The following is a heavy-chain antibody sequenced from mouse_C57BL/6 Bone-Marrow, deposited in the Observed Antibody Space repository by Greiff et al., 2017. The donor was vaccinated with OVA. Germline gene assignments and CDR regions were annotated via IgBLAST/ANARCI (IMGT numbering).Heavy chain of an antibody. Sequence: QVQLQQPGAELVRPGSSVKLSCKASGYTFTSYWMHWVKQRPIQGLEWIGNIDPSDSDTHYNQKFKDKATLTVDKSSSTAYMQLSSLTSEDSAVYYCARSPRGITTVVATDYAMDYWGQGTSVTVSS. J-gene: IGHJ4*01. V-gene: IGHV1-52*01. D-gene: IGHD1-1*01. CDR2: IDPSDSDT. CDR3: ARSPRGITTVVATDYAMDY. CDR1: GYTFTSYW.